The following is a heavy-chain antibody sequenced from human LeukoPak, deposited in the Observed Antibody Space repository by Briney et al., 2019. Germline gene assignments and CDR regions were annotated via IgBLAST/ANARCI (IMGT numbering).Heavy chain of an antibody. CDR2: IKQDGSEK. J-gene: IGHJ4*02. CDR3: AREQQLFY. Sequence: PGGSLRLSCAASGFTFSSCWMSWVRQAPGKGLEWVANIKQDGSEKYYVDSVRGRFNISIDNDKNSLYLQMNSLRSEDTAGYYCAREQQLFYWGQGTLVTVPS. D-gene: IGHD6-13*01. V-gene: IGHV3-7*01. CDR1: GFTFSSCW.